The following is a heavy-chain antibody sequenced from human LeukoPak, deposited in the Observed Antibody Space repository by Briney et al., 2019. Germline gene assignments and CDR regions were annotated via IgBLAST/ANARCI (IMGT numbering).Heavy chain of an antibody. J-gene: IGHJ4*02. D-gene: IGHD3-10*01. V-gene: IGHV4-59*08. CDR1: GGSISTYY. Sequence: SETLSLTCTLSGGSISTYYWSWIRQPPGRGLEWIGWIYYSGNTKYNPSLESRVTISLDTPKNQFSLKLTSVTAADTAVYYCARHYGAGTYPLDYWGQGTLVTVSS. CDR2: IYYSGNT. CDR3: ARHYGAGTYPLDY.